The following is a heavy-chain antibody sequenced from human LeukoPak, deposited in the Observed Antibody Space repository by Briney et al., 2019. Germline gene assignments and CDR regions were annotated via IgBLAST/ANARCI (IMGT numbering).Heavy chain of an antibody. V-gene: IGHV4-30-4*01. CDR3: ARLSRGLAGSY. Sequence: PSETLSLTCSVSGGSISSGDYYWIWIRQSPGKGLEWIGYIYDSGSTFYNPSLKSRVTISLDTSNNQFSLKLSSVTAADTAVYYCARLSRGLAGSYWGQGTLVTVSS. D-gene: IGHD6-13*01. CDR2: IYDSGST. J-gene: IGHJ4*02. CDR1: GGSISSGDYY.